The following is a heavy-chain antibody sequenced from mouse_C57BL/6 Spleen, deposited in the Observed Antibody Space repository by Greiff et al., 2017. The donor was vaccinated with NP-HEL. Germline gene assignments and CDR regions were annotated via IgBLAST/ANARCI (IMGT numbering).Heavy chain of an antibody. CDR2: IYPGSGST. CDR3: ALYGSSYVWFAY. CDR1: GYTFTSYW. V-gene: IGHV1-55*01. Sequence: QVQLQQPGAELVKPGASVKMSCKASGYTFTSYWITWVKQRPGQGLEWIGDIYPGSGSTNYNEQFKSKATLTVDTSSSTAYMQLSSLTSEDSAVYYCALYGSSYVWFAYWGQGTLVTVSA. D-gene: IGHD1-1*01. J-gene: IGHJ3*01.